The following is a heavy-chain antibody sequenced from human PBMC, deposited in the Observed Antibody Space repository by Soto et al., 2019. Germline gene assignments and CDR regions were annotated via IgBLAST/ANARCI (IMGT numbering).Heavy chain of an antibody. J-gene: IGHJ6*02. D-gene: IGHD1-20*01. V-gene: IGHV1-2*04. CDR1: GYTFTGYY. CDR3: ATGVNWNPATYYYYGMDV. CDR2: INPNSGGT. Sequence: QVQLVQSGAEVKKPGASVKVSCKASGYTFTGYYMHWVRQAPGQGLEWMGWINPNSGGTNYAQKVQGLVSMNSATSISTTYMELSRLRSDDTAVYYCATGVNWNPATYYYYGMDVWGQGTTVAVSS.